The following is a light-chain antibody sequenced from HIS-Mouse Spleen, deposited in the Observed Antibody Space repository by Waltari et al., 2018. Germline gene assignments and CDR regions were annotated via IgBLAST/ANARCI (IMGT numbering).Light chain of an antibody. J-gene: IGLJ3*02. CDR3: NSRDSSGNHLV. V-gene: IGLV3-10*01. Sequence: SYELTQPPSVSVSPGQTARITCSGDALPKKYAYWYQQKSCQAPVLVIYEDSNRPSGFPDRFSGSSSGNTASLTITGAQAEDEADYYCNSRDSSGNHLVFGGGTKLTVL. CDR2: EDS. CDR1: ALPKKY.